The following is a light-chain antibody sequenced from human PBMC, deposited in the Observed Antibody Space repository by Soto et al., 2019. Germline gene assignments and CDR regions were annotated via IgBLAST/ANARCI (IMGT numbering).Light chain of an antibody. CDR1: QGISSA. CDR3: QQFNTYPT. V-gene: IGKV1-13*02. CDR2: HAS. Sequence: AIQLTQSPSSLSASVGDRVTITCRASQGISSALAWYQRKPGKAPKLLISHASSLESGVPSRFSGSGSGTDFTLTISSLQPEDFATYHCQQFNTYPTFGGGTKVEIK. J-gene: IGKJ4*01.